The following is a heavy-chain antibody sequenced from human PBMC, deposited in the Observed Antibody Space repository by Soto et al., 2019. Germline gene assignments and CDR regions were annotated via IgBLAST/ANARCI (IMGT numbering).Heavy chain of an antibody. D-gene: IGHD1-1*01. CDR3: ARDRQHAHGNCFAP. Sequence: SETLSLTWTVSGGSISTYYWSWIRQPPGKGLEWIGYVYNRGNTKYNPSLKSRVTIWEDMSKNQVSLRLSSVTAADTAIYYCARDRQHAHGNCFAPRGQGTLVTVSS. CDR2: VYNRGNT. V-gene: IGHV4-59*01. J-gene: IGHJ5*02. CDR1: GGSISTYY.